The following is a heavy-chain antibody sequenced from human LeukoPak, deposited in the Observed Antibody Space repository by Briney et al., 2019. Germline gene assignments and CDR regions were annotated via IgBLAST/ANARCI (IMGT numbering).Heavy chain of an antibody. D-gene: IGHD5-12*01. CDR3: ARGSSAYDRDAFDI. CDR2: ISGSGGST. V-gene: IGHV3-23*01. Sequence: PGGSLRLSCAASGFTFSSYAMSWVRQAPGKGLEWVSAISGSGGSTYYADSVKGRFTISRDDSKNTLYLQMNSLRVEDTAVYYCARGSSAYDRDAFDIWGQGTMVTVSS. J-gene: IGHJ3*02. CDR1: GFTFSSYA.